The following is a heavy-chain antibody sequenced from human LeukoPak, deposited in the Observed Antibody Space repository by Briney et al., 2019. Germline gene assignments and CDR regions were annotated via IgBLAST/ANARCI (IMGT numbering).Heavy chain of an antibody. D-gene: IGHD6-19*01. CDR3: AKAVAGTGWAFDI. V-gene: IGHV3-30*18. Sequence: GGSLRLSCAASGFTFSSYSMNWVRQAPGKGLEWVAVISYDGSNKYYADSVKGRFTISRDNSKDTLYLQMNSLRAEDTAVYYCAKAVAGTGWAFDIWGQGTMVTVSS. J-gene: IGHJ3*02. CDR1: GFTFSSYS. CDR2: ISYDGSNK.